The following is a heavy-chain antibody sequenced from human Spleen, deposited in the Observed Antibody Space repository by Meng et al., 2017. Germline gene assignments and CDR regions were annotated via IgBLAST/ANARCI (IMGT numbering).Heavy chain of an antibody. D-gene: IGHD2-2*01. CDR2: INPNSGGT. CDR1: GYSFTAYA. J-gene: IGHJ5*02. CDR3: ARVRPRIVVVPAATAHWFDP. V-gene: IGHV1-2*02. Sequence: QGQLAQSWAEVKKPGASVKVSCKASGYSFTAYAMAWVRQVPGQGLEWMGWINPNSGGTNYAQKFQGRVTMTRDTSISTAYMELSRLRSDDTAVYYCARVRPRIVVVPAATAHWFDPWGQGTLVTVSS.